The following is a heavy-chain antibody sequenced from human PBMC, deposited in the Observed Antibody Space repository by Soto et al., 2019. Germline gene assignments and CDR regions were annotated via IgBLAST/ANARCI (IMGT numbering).Heavy chain of an antibody. D-gene: IGHD3-22*01. J-gene: IGHJ4*02. Sequence: GGSLRLSCAASGFTFSSYAMHWVRQAPGKGLEWVAVISYDGSNKYYADSVKGRFTISRDNSKNTLYLQMNSLRAEDKDVYYCARDNYDSSGYYRNFDYWGQGTLVTVSS. CDR1: GFTFSSYA. CDR2: ISYDGSNK. V-gene: IGHV3-30-3*01. CDR3: ARDNYDSSGYYRNFDY.